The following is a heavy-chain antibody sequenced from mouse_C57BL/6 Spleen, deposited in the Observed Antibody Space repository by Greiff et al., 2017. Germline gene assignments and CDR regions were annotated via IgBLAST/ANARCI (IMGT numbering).Heavy chain of an antibody. V-gene: IGHV1-82*01. CDR1: GYAFSSSW. CDR3: TRPLLPYYALDD. Sequence: VQLQQSGPELVKPGASVKISCKASGYAFSSSWMNWVKQRPGKGLEWIGRIYPGDGDTNYNGKFKGKATLTADKSSSTAYMQRSSLTSEDSAVYCSTRPLLPYYALDDWGTGTTVTVSS. D-gene: IGHD1-1*01. J-gene: IGHJ4*01. CDR2: IYPGDGDT.